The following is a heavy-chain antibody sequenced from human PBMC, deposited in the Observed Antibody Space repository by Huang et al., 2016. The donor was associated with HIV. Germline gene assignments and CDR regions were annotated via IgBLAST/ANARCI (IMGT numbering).Heavy chain of an antibody. V-gene: IGHV3-30*18. CDR3: AKDGRGSGTYYDYFEY. D-gene: IGHD1-26*01. CDR2: ISYEGSSK. CDR1: GFTFNKFD. Sequence: QVQLVESGGGVVQPGRSLRLSCAAFGFTFNKFDMHWVRQAPGKGLEWVAIISYEGSSKYHADSVKGRFTIYRDNSKNTVYLQMNSLRVEDTAVYYCAKDGRGSGTYYDYFEYWGQGTLVTVSS. J-gene: IGHJ4*02.